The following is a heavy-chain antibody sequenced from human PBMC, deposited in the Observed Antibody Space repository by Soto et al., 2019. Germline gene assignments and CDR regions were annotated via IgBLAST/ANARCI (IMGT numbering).Heavy chain of an antibody. J-gene: IGHJ6*02. Sequence: EVQLLESGGGLVQPGGSLRLSCAASGFTFSSYAMSWVRQAPGKGLEWVSAISGSGGSTYYADSVKGRFTISRDNSKNTLYLQMNSLRAEDTTVYYCAKARRENYYYYGMDVWGQGTTVTVSS. CDR3: AKARRENYYYYGMDV. V-gene: IGHV3-23*01. CDR2: ISGSGGST. D-gene: IGHD6-6*01. CDR1: GFTFSSYA.